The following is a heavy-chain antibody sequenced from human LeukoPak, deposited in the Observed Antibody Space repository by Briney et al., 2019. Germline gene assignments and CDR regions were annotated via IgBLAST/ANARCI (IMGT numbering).Heavy chain of an antibody. D-gene: IGHD5-24*01. CDR1: GFTFSSYG. V-gene: IGHV3-30*02. CDR2: IRYDGSSE. CDR3: ANSEMAR. J-gene: IGHJ4*02. Sequence: GGSLRLSCAASGFTFSSYGMHWVRQAPGKGLEWVSFIRYDGSSEYYADSVRGRFTISRDNSKNTLYLQMNSLRAEDTAVYYCANSEMARWGQGTLVTVSS.